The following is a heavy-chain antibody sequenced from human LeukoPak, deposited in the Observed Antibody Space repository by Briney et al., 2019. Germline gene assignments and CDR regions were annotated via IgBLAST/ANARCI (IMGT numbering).Heavy chain of an antibody. D-gene: IGHD2-15*01. CDR2: ISYDGSNK. Sequence: GGSLRLSCAASGFTFSSYGMHWVRQAPGKGLEWVAVISYDGSNKYYADSVKGRFTISRDNSKNTLYLQMNSLRAEDTAVYYCAKHISAASYYYYGLDVWGQGTTVTVSS. J-gene: IGHJ6*02. V-gene: IGHV3-30*18. CDR1: GFTFSSYG. CDR3: AKHISAASYYYYGLDV.